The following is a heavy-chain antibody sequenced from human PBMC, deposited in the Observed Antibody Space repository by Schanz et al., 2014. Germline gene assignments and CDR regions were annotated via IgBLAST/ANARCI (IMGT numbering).Heavy chain of an antibody. J-gene: IGHJ4*02. D-gene: IGHD6-13*01. V-gene: IGHV3-23*04. CDR3: ARDSGSSSWYPSDY. CDR1: GFAFRSYA. Sequence: VQLVESGGGVVQPGRSLRLSCAASGFAFRSYAMHWVRQAPGKGLEWVSRMIGSGSSVFYADSVKGRFTISRDNLKNTVYLQMNSLRAGDTALYYCARDSGSSSWYPSDYWGQGTLVTVSS. CDR2: MIGSGSSV.